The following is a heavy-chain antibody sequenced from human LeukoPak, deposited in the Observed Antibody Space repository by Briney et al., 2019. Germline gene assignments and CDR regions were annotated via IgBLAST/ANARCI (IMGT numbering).Heavy chain of an antibody. CDR3: AWGNYYFDY. CDR1: GDSVSSNSAA. J-gene: IGHJ4*02. CDR2: TYYTYQWHN. V-gene: IGHV6-1*01. Sequence: SQTISLTCAISGDSVSSNSAAWDWIRQSPSRGLEWLGRTYYTYQWHNEYAVSVKSRITINPDTSKNQFSLQLNSVTPEDTAVYFCAWGNYYFDYWGQGILVTVSS. D-gene: IGHD3-16*01.